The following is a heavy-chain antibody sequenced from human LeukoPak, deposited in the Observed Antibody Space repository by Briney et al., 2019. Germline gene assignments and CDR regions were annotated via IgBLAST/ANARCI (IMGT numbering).Heavy chain of an antibody. Sequence: GASVKVSCKASGYTFTGYCVHWVRQAPGQGLEWMGWINPNSGGTNYAQKFQGRVTMTRDTSISTAYMELSRLRSDDTAVYYCARAARIAAAQRNWFDPWGQGTLVTVSS. V-gene: IGHV1-2*02. J-gene: IGHJ5*02. D-gene: IGHD6-13*01. CDR1: GYTFTGYC. CDR2: INPNSGGT. CDR3: ARAARIAAAQRNWFDP.